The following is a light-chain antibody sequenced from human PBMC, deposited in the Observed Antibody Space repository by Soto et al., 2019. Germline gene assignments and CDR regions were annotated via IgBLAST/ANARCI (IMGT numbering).Light chain of an antibody. V-gene: IGLV2-11*01. CDR3: CSYAGSYSFV. CDR2: NVN. CDR1: SSDVGAHDH. J-gene: IGLJ1*01. Sequence: QSVLTQPRSVSGSPGQSVTTSCTGTSSDVGAHDHVSWYQQHPGEAPKLLIYNVNKRPSGVPDRFSGSKSGNTASLTISGLQAEDEADYFCCSYAGSYSFVFGAGTKVTVL.